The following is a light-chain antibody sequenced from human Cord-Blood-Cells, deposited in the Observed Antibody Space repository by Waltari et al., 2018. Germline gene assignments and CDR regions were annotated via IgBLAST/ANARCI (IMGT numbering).Light chain of an antibody. CDR2: AAS. CDR1: QGISNY. Sequence: DSQRTKAPAARAAAGGDRGTSTCRASQGISNYLAWDQQKPGKGPKRRIYAASTLQSGVPSRFSGSGSGTDFTLTISSLQPEDVATYYCQKYNSAPLTFGGGTKVEIK. J-gene: IGKJ4*01. CDR3: QKYNSAPLT. V-gene: IGKV1-27*01.